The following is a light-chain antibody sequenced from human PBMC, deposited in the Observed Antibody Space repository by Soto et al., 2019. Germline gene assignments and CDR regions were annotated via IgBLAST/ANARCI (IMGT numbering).Light chain of an antibody. CDR2: TND. V-gene: IGLV1-44*01. Sequence: QAVVTQPPSASGTPGQRVTISCSGSSSNIGVNTVTWYQQLPRAAPKLLIYTNDQRPSGVPDRFSASKSGTAASLAISGLQSEDEADYYCVAWDDSLNGYVFGPGTKVTVL. CDR1: SSNIGVNT. J-gene: IGLJ1*01. CDR3: VAWDDSLNGYV.